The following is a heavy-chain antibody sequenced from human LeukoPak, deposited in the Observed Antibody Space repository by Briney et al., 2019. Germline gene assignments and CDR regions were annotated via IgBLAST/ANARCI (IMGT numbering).Heavy chain of an antibody. Sequence: GGSLRPSRAASGFTFSSYARSWVRQAPGKGLEWVSAISGSGGSTYYADSVKGRFTISRDNSKNTLYLQMNSLRAEDTAVYYCAKVGYYVDNWFDPWGQGTLVTVSS. J-gene: IGHJ5*02. CDR3: AKVGYYVDNWFDP. V-gene: IGHV3-23*01. D-gene: IGHD3-10*02. CDR2: ISGSGGST. CDR1: GFTFSSYA.